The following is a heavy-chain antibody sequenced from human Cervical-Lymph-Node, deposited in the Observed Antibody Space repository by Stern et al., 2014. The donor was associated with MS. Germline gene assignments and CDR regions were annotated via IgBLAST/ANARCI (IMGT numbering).Heavy chain of an antibody. CDR1: GGTFSSYV. CDR2: IIPIFGPA. J-gene: IGHJ4*02. V-gene: IGHV1-69*14. D-gene: IGHD4-23*01. CDR3: ARGSTVVTDYFDY. Sequence: QDQLVQSGAEVKKPGSSVKVSCKASGGTFSSYVISWVRQAPGQGLEWMGGIIPIFGPANYAQKFQGRVTIIADRSTSTAYMELRSLRSEDTAVYYCARGSTVVTDYFDYWGQGTLVTVSS.